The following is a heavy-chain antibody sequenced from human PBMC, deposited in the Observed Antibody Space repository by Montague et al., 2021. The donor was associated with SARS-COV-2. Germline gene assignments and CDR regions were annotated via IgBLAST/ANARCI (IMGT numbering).Heavy chain of an antibody. J-gene: IGHJ6*02. CDR3: ARTHYDILTGYEDGMDV. CDR1: GFSLSTSGMC. CDR2: IDWDNDT. V-gene: IGHV2-70*11. Sequence: VKPTQTLTLTCTFSGFSLSTSGMCVSWIRQPPGKALEWLARIDWDNDTYYSTSLKTRLTISKDTSKNQVVLTMTNMDPVDTATYYCARTHYDILTGYEDGMDVWGQGTTVTVSS. D-gene: IGHD3-9*01.